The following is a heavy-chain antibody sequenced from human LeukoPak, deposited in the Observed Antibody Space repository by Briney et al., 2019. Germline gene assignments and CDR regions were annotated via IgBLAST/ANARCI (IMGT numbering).Heavy chain of an antibody. CDR1: GYSISSGYY. Sequence: SETLSLTCTVSGYSISSGYYWGWIRQPPGKGLEWIGSIYYSGSTYYNPSLKSRVTISVDTSKNQFSLKLSSVTAADTAVYYCARQTPSIAARHFDYWGQGTLVTVSS. V-gene: IGHV4-38-2*02. CDR2: IYYSGST. D-gene: IGHD6-6*01. J-gene: IGHJ4*02. CDR3: ARQTPSIAARHFDY.